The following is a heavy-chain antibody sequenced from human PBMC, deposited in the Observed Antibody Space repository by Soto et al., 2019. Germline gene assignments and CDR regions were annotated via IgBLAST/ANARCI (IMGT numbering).Heavy chain of an antibody. CDR1: GFTFSSYA. D-gene: IGHD3-22*01. CDR2: ISSNGGSP. CDR3: VKVLKAPYYYDSSGYSSNFY. Sequence: GGSLRLSCSASGFTFSSYAMHWVRQAPGKGLEYVSAISSNGGSPYYADSVKGRFTISRDNSKNTLYLQMSSLRAEDTAVYYCVKVLKAPYYYDSSGYSSNFYWGQGTLVTVSS. J-gene: IGHJ4*02. V-gene: IGHV3-64D*06.